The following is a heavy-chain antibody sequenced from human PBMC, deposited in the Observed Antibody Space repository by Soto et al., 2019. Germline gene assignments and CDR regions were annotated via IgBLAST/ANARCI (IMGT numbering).Heavy chain of an antibody. CDR3: AREPPRATAGLNYFDP. D-gene: IGHD6-13*01. Sequence: QVQLVQSGTEVKKPGASVKVSCKTSGYTFTNVGISWVRQAPGQGLEWMGWISAFNGHTHHAQKFQGRVTLTTDTSTTTAFLELRSPRSDDTAVYYCAREPPRATAGLNYFDPWGQGTLVSVSS. V-gene: IGHV1-18*01. CDR2: ISAFNGHT. CDR1: GYTFTNVG. J-gene: IGHJ5*02.